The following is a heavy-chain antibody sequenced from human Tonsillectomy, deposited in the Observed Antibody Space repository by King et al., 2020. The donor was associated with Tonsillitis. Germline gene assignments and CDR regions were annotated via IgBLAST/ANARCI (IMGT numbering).Heavy chain of an antibody. Sequence: VQLVESGGGLVQPGRSLRLSCGASGFTFDAYAMHWVRQAPGKGLEWVSSIHLNSGNKAYADFVKGRFTISRDNAKKSLYLQMNSLRPEDTALYYCAKDYYGSGSYSGVLEYWGQGTLVTVSS. V-gene: IGHV3-9*01. CDR3: AKDYYGSGSYSGVLEY. CDR2: IHLNSGNK. J-gene: IGHJ4*02. D-gene: IGHD3-10*01. CDR1: GFTFDAYA.